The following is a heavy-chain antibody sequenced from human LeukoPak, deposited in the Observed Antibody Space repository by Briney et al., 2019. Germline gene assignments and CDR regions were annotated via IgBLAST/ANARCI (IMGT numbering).Heavy chain of an antibody. J-gene: IGHJ4*02. CDR3: ARLGYCGSTSCQ. D-gene: IGHD2-2*03. Sequence: ASVKVSCKASGYTFTSYPVHWVRQAPGQGLEWMGIINPSGGSTNHAQKFQGRVTMTRDTSTGTVYMELSSLRSDDTAVYYCARLGYCGSTSCQWGQGTLVTVSS. CDR2: INPSGGST. CDR1: GYTFTSYP. V-gene: IGHV1-46*01.